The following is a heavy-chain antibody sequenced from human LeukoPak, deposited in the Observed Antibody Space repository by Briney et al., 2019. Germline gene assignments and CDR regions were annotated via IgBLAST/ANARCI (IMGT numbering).Heavy chain of an antibody. Sequence: SETLSLICIVSGASISTNTHYWGWVRQPPGKGLEWIASIHHTGTPYYNQSLKSRVTISVDTSKNQFSLQFSSVIAADTAVYYCMRHASGEPPRYWGQGTLVTASS. D-gene: IGHD7-27*01. CDR2: IHHTGTP. J-gene: IGHJ4*02. CDR1: GASISTNTHY. V-gene: IGHV4-39*01. CDR3: MRHASGEPPRY.